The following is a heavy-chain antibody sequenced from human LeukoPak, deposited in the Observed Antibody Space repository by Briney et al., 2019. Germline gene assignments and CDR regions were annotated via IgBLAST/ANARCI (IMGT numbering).Heavy chain of an antibody. CDR1: GDSISSGGYH. CDR2: IYYSGST. J-gene: IGHJ4*02. D-gene: IGHD2-21*02. Sequence: KASQTLSLTCTVSGDSISSGGYHWNWIRQHPGKGLEWIGYIYYSGSTYYNPSLKSRVTISVDTSKNQFSLKLSSVTAADTAVYYCARVLAYCGGDCYYDYWGQGTLVTVSS. CDR3: ARVLAYCGGDCYYDY. V-gene: IGHV4-31*03.